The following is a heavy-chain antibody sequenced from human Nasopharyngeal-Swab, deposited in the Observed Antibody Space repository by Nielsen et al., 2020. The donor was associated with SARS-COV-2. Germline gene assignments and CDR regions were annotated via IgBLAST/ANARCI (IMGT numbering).Heavy chain of an antibody. CDR3: ARQGVFVPAYFHQYYMDV. J-gene: IGHJ6*03. V-gene: IGHV3-7*03. D-gene: IGHD3-16*02. Sequence: GGSLRLSCAASGFSFSTYWMTWVRQGPGKGLEWVANIKQDGSEKYYVDSVKGRFTVSRDNPKNLLYLQVNSLRAEDTAVYYCARQGVFVPAYFHQYYMDVWGKGTTVTVSS. CDR1: GFSFSTYW. CDR2: IKQDGSEK.